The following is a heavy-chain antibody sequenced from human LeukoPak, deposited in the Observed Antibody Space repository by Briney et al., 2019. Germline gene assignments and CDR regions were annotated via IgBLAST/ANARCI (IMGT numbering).Heavy chain of an antibody. J-gene: IGHJ4*02. CDR2: IRSSGSYI. CDR3: ARSYSSSSYFDF. Sequence: GGSLRLSCAASGVTFSSYSMNWVRQAPGKGLEWVSSIRSSGSYIYYPDPVQGRFTISSDNANNSLYLQMNSLRAEDTAVYYCARSYSSSSYFDFWGQGTLVTVSS. CDR1: GVTFSSYS. V-gene: IGHV3-21*01. D-gene: IGHD6-6*01.